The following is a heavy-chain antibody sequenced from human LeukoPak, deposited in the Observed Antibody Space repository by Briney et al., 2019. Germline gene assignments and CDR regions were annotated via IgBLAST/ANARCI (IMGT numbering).Heavy chain of an antibody. J-gene: IGHJ4*02. CDR2: ISDSGGRT. CDR1: GFTFSSYA. Sequence: GGSLRLSCAASGFTFSSYAISWVRQAPGKGLEWVSVISDSGGRTYYADSGKGRFTISRDNSKNTLYLQMNSLRAEDTAIYFCAKELRRSPTYYFDYWGQGTLVTVSS. D-gene: IGHD2-15*01. CDR3: AKELRRSPTYYFDY. V-gene: IGHV3-23*01.